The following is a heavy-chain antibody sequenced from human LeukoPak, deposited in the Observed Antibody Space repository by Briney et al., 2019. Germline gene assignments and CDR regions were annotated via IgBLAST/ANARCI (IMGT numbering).Heavy chain of an antibody. V-gene: IGHV1-2*02. J-gene: IGHJ4*02. Sequence: GASVKVSCKASGYTFTGYYMHWVRQAPGQGLEWMGWINPNSGGTNYAQKFRGRVTMTRDTSISTAYMELSRLRSDDTAVYYCARVMSISRYYFYYWGQGTLVTVSS. CDR1: GYTFTGYY. CDR3: ARVMSISRYYFYY. CDR2: INPNSGGT. D-gene: IGHD3-16*01.